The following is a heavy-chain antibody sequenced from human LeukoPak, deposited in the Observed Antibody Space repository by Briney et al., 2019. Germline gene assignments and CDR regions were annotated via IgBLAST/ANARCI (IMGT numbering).Heavy chain of an antibody. Sequence: PSETLSLTCAVSGGSISSSNWWSWVRPPPGKGLGWIGEIYHSGSTNYNPSLKSRVTISVDKSKNQFSLKLSSVTAADTAVYYCATFQTPNRGAFDIWGQGTMVTVSS. D-gene: IGHD1-14*01. CDR1: GGSISSSNW. CDR3: ATFQTPNRGAFDI. J-gene: IGHJ3*02. CDR2: IYHSGST. V-gene: IGHV4-4*02.